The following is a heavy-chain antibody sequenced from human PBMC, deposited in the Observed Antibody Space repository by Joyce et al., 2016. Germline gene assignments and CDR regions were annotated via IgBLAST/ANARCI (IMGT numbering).Heavy chain of an antibody. D-gene: IGHD6-19*01. Sequence: QITLKESGPTLVKPTQTLTLTCTFSGFSLSSRAVGVGWIRQPPQKALEWLALIYWNDDNHYSPSLRSRHTVTKDTSKNQVVLTMTNLDPVDTATYYCAHGSGWLFDYWGPGTPVTVSS. CDR1: GFSLSSRAVG. CDR2: IYWNDDN. V-gene: IGHV2-5*01. J-gene: IGHJ4*02. CDR3: AHGSGWLFDY.